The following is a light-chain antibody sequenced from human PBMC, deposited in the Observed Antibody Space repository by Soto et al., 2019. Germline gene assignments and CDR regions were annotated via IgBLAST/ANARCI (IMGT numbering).Light chain of an antibody. CDR3: QHYGTSLYT. V-gene: IGKV3-20*01. CDR2: GAS. CDR1: QIISSTY. Sequence: DIVLTQSPGTLSFSPGERATLSCRASQIISSTYLVWYQQKPGQAPRLLIYGASSRATGIPDRFSGSGSGTDFTLTISRLEHEDFAVYYRQHYGTSLYTFGQGTKLEIK. J-gene: IGKJ2*01.